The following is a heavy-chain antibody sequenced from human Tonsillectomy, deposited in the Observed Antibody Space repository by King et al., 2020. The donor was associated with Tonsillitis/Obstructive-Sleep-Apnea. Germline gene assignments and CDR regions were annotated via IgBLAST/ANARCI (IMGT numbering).Heavy chain of an antibody. V-gene: IGHV3-9*01. CDR2: ISWNSGSI. CDR3: AKGSHCSSTSCYPYYYYYYMDV. CDR1: GFTFDDYA. Sequence: VQLVQSGGGLVQPGRSLRLSCAASGFTFDDYAMHWVRQAPGKGLEWVSGISWNSGSIGYADSVKGRCTISRDNAKNSLYLQMNSLRAEDTALYYCAKGSHCSSTSCYPYYYYYYMDVWGKGTTVTVSS. J-gene: IGHJ6*03. D-gene: IGHD2-2*01.